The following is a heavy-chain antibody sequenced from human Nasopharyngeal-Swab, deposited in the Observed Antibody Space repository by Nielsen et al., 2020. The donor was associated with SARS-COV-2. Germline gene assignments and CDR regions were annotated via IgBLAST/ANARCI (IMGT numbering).Heavy chain of an antibody. CDR1: GGSISSYY. V-gene: IGHV4-59*08. CDR3: ARQLDYYDSSGYYLRYFDY. CDR2: IYYSGST. Sequence: SETLSLTCTVSGGSISSYYWSWIRQPPGKGLEWIGNIYYSGSTNYNPSLKSRVTISVDTSKNQFSLKLSSVTAADTAVYYCARQLDYYDSSGYYLRYFDYWGQGTLVTVSS. J-gene: IGHJ4*02. D-gene: IGHD3-22*01.